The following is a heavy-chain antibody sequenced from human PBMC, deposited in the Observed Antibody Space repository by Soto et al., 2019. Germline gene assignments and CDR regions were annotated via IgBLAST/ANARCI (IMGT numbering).Heavy chain of an antibody. J-gene: IGHJ3*02. CDR1: GGSISSGGYY. D-gene: IGHD3-10*01. CDR3: ARRRVRATMEHDAFDI. V-gene: IGHV4-31*03. Sequence: QVQLQESGPGLVKPSQTLSLTCTVSGGSISSGGYYWSWIRQHPGKGLERIGYIYYSGSTYYNPSLKSRVTISVDTSKNQFSLKLSSVTAADTAVYYCARRRVRATMEHDAFDIWGQGTMVTVSS. CDR2: IYYSGST.